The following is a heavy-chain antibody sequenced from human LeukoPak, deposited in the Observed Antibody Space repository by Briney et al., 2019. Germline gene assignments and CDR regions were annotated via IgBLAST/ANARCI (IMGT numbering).Heavy chain of an antibody. V-gene: IGHV5-51*01. D-gene: IGHD2/OR15-2a*01. J-gene: IGHJ4*02. Sequence: GESLKISCKGSGYSFTSYWTGWVRQMPGKGLEWMGIIYPGDSDTRYSPSFQGQVTISADKSISTAYLQWSSLKASDTAMYYCARVRADPPTLFDYWGQGTLVTVSS. CDR2: IYPGDSDT. CDR3: ARVRADPPTLFDY. CDR1: GYSFTSYW.